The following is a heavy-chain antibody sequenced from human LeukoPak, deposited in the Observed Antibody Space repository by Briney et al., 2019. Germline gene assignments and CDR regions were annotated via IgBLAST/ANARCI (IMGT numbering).Heavy chain of an antibody. V-gene: IGHV1-2*02. Sequence: GASVKVSCKTSGYTFTGYYMHWVRQAPGQGLEWMGWINPNSGGTNYAQKFQGRVTMTRDTSISTAYMELSRPRSDDTAVYYCARYGFGELLWDYYFDYWGQGTLVTVSS. CDR2: INPNSGGT. D-gene: IGHD3-10*01. CDR3: ARYGFGELLWDYYFDY. J-gene: IGHJ4*02. CDR1: GYTFTGYY.